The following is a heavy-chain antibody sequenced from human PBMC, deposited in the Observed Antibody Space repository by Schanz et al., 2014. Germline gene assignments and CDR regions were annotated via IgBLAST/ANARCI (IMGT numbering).Heavy chain of an antibody. D-gene: IGHD3-3*01. CDR1: GYTFTNHY. Sequence: QVQGIQSGPEVKKPGASVKVSCKASGYTFTNHYLHWVRQAPGQGLEWMGRISPSSGGTNYAQNFQGRVTMTKDTSINTVYMELSTLTSDDTAVYYCARESVSRTRLFDPWGQGTLVTVSS. J-gene: IGHJ5*02. CDR2: ISPSSGGT. V-gene: IGHV1-2*06. CDR3: ARESVSRTRLFDP.